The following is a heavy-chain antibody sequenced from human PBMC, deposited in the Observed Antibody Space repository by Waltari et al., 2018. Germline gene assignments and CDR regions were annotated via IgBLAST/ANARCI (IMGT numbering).Heavy chain of an antibody. CDR3: ARPNSGYDQGLYFDY. D-gene: IGHD5-12*01. CDR2: IDWDDDK. Sequence: QVTLKESGPALVKPTQTLTLTCTFSGFSLSTSGMRVSWIRQPPGKALEWLARIDWDDDKFYSTSLKTRLTISKHTSKNQVVLTMTNMDPVDTATYYCARPNSGYDQGLYFDYWGQGTLVTVSS. V-gene: IGHV2-70*04. J-gene: IGHJ4*02. CDR1: GFSLSTSGMR.